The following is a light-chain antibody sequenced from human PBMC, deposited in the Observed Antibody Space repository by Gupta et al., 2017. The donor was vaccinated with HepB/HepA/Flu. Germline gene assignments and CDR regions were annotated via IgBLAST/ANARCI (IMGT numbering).Light chain of an antibody. J-gene: IGLJ2*01. Sequence: SYVLTQPTSVSVAPGKAARFTCGGNNIGSKSVHWYQQKPGQAPVMVIYYNNDRPSGIPERFSGSNSGNTASLTISRVEAGDEADYYCQVWDSTRDHVVFGGGTKLTVL. V-gene: IGLV3-21*04. CDR1: NIGSKS. CDR2: YNN. CDR3: QVWDSTRDHVV.